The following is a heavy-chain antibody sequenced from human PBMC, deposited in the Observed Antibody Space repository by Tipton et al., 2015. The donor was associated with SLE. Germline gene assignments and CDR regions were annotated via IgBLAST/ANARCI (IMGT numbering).Heavy chain of an antibody. CDR1: GGSIGSYY. CDR3: ARSYGDYVNWFDP. CDR2: IYYSGST. Sequence: TLSLTCTVSGGSIGSYYWSWIRQPPGKGLEWIGYIYYSGSTNYNPSLKSRVTISVDTSKNQFSLKLSSVTAADTAVYYCARSYGDYVNWFDPWGQGTLVTVSS. V-gene: IGHV4-59*01. D-gene: IGHD4-17*01. J-gene: IGHJ5*02.